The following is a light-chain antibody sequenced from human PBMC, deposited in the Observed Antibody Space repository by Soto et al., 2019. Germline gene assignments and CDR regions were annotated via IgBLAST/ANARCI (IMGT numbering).Light chain of an antibody. CDR2: DAS. Sequence: EIVLTQSPATLSLSPGERATLSCRASQSVSSYFAWYQQKPGQAPRLLIYDASNRATGIPARFSGSGSGTDFTLTISSLVPEDYAVYYCQQRSNWPVTFGQGTKVDIK. J-gene: IGKJ1*01. CDR1: QSVSSY. CDR3: QQRSNWPVT. V-gene: IGKV3-11*01.